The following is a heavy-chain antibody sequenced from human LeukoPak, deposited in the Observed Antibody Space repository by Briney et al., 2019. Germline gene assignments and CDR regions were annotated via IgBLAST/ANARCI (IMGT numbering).Heavy chain of an antibody. CDR1: GGSISTSNYY. J-gene: IGHJ3*02. Sequence: SETLSLTCTVSGGSISTSNYYWGWIRQPPGKGLEWIGNIFYSGTTYYSPSLKSRVTMSLDASKNQFSLKLSSVTAADTAVYYCARAENAFDIWGQGTMVTVSS. V-gene: IGHV4-39*07. CDR2: IFYSGTT. CDR3: ARAENAFDI.